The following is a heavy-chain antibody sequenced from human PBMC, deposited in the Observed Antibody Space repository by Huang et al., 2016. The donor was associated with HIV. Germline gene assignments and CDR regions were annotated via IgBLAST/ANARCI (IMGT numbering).Heavy chain of an antibody. CDR2: ISNDGSSS. Sequence: QVQLVESGGGVVQPGRSLRLSCAASGFSFDNYAMHWVRQAPGKRRGWVTFISNDGSSSDYADSVKGRFTISRDNFKNALYLQMNRLRGDDTAVYYCTREYTVAGAFDLWGQGTMVTVSS. D-gene: IGHD5-12*01. CDR1: GFSFDNYA. J-gene: IGHJ3*01. V-gene: IGHV3-30-3*01. CDR3: TREYTVAGAFDL.